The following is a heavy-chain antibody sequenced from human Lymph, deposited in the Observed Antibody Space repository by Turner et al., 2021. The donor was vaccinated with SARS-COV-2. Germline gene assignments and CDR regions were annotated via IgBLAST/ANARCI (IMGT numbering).Heavy chain of an antibody. CDR1: GFTFSGYG. Sequence: QVQLVESGGGVVQPGRSLRLSCAASGFTFSGYGMDWVRQAPGKGLEWVAVISYDGNNEHCADSLKGRFTISRDNSKNTLYLQMNRLRPDDTAVYYCAKDLSAGDYYYYYGMDVWGQGTTVTVSS. V-gene: IGHV3-30*18. D-gene: IGHD3-10*01. CDR2: ISYDGNNE. CDR3: AKDLSAGDYYYYYGMDV. J-gene: IGHJ6*02.